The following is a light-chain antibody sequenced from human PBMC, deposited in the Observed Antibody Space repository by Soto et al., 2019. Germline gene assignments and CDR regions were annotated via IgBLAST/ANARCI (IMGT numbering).Light chain of an antibody. CDR1: SSDVGGYIY. CDR3: SSYTSGTTPLV. Sequence: QSALTQPASVSGSPGQSITISRTGTSSDVGGYIYVSWYQQHPGKAPKLMIYQVNNRPSGVSNRFSGSKSGNTASLTISALQAEDEADYYCSSYTSGTTPLVFGTGTKVTVL. J-gene: IGLJ1*01. CDR2: QVN. V-gene: IGLV2-14*01.